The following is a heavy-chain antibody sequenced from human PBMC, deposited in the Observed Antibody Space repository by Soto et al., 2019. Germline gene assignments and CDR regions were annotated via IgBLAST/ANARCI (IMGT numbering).Heavy chain of an antibody. CDR1: GGTFSSFP. J-gene: IGHJ6*02. V-gene: IGHV1-69*01. Sequence: QVQLVQSGAEVKKPGSSVKVSCKASGGTFSSFPIAWVRQAPGQGLEWVGGIMPIFGPANFAKKFQGRVTITADESTTTAYMELSSLTSEDTAVYYCATGSFTSTGGRIGYHYNAMDVWGQGTTVTVSS. CDR3: ATGSFTSTGGRIGYHYNAMDV. CDR2: IMPIFGPA. D-gene: IGHD1-1*01.